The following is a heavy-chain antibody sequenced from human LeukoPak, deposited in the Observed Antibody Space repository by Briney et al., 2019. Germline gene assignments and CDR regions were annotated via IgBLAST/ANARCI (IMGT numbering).Heavy chain of an antibody. CDR2: ISWNSGSI. D-gene: IGHD6-19*01. Sequence: PGGSLRLSCAASGFTFDDYAMHWVRQAPGKGLEWVSGISWNSGSIGYADSVKGRFTISRDNAKNSLYLQMNSLRAEDTALYYCAKDIGGWPCYFDYWGQGTLVTVSS. CDR1: GFTFDDYA. CDR3: AKDIGGWPCYFDY. J-gene: IGHJ4*02. V-gene: IGHV3-9*01.